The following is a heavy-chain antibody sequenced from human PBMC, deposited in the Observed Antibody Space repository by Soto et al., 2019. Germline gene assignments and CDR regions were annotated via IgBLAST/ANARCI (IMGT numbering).Heavy chain of an antibody. CDR3: ARSEDPSIAAAGIGWYFDL. CDR2: IIPIFGTA. D-gene: IGHD6-13*01. J-gene: IGHJ2*01. V-gene: IGHV1-69*01. CDR1: GGTFSSYA. Sequence: QVQLVQSGAEVKKPGSSVKVSCKASGGTFSSYAISWVRQAPGQGLEWMGGIIPIFGTANYAQKFQGRVTITADVSTSTAYMELSSLRSEDTAVYYCARSEDPSIAAAGIGWYFDLWGRGTLVTVSS.